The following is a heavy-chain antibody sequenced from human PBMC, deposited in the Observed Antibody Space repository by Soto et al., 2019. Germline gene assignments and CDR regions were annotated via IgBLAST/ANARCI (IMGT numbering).Heavy chain of an antibody. CDR3: ARLLPSGGAFDI. CDR2: INYSGNT. J-gene: IGHJ3*02. V-gene: IGHV4-30-4*01. Sequence: PSETLSLTYTVSGGSISSGDYSWSWIRHPPGKELEWVGYINYSGNTYYNPSLMCRITISVYTSTIHFFLKVNFVTAADTAVYYCARLLPSGGAFDIWGQGTMVT. D-gene: IGHD3-16*01. CDR1: GGSISSGDYS.